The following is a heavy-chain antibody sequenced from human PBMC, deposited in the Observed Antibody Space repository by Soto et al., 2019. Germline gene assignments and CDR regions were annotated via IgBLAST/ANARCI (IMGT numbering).Heavy chain of an antibody. D-gene: IGHD2-2*02. Sequence: PGGSLRLSCAASGFTFSSYAMSWVRQAPGKGLEWVSAISGRGGSTYYADSVKGRFTISRDNSKNTLYLQMNSLRAEDTAVYYCAKVYRKAPRFDPWGQGTLVTVSS. CDR3: AKVYRKAPRFDP. CDR1: GFTFSSYA. V-gene: IGHV3-23*01. CDR2: ISGRGGST. J-gene: IGHJ5*02.